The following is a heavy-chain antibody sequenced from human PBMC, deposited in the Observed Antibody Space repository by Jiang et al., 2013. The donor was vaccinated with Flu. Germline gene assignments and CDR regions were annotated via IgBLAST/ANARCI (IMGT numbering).Heavy chain of an antibody. CDR3: ARDFSIAARAAFDY. V-gene: IGHV4-39*07. Sequence: LKSRVTISVDTSKNQFSLKLSSVTAADTAVYYCARDFSIAARAAFDYWGQGTLVTVSS. D-gene: IGHD6-6*01. J-gene: IGHJ4*02.